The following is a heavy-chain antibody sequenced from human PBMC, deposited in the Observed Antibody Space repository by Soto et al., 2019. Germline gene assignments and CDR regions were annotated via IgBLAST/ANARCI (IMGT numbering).Heavy chain of an antibody. CDR3: ARGIKGLQIDF. V-gene: IGHV4-30-2*01. D-gene: IGHD4-4*01. J-gene: IGHJ4*02. CDR1: GDSISRHAFS. CDR2: IYQSGNS. Sequence: QLQLQESGSGLVKPSQTLSLTCAVSGDSISRHAFSWSWIRHPPGKGLEWIGYIYQSGNSYNHPTRKSGVTIALEMSKNQCSLKLSSVTAAVTAVYVCARGIKGLQIDFWGQGTRVTVSS.